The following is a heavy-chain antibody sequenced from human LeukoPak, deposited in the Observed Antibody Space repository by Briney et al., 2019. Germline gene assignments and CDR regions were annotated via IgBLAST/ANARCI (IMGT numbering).Heavy chain of an antibody. V-gene: IGHV3-15*01. J-gene: IGHJ4*02. CDR3: TTLAYDVHY. CDR1: GFIFRNAH. Sequence: GGSLRLSCGASGFIFRNAHMTWVRQAPGKGLEWIGRIMSNPAGGTSDYGAAVKGRFTISRDDSRNILYLQLTNVRADDTAVYYCTTLAYDVHYWGRGTLVAVSS. CDR2: IMSNPAGGTS. D-gene: IGHD3-3*01.